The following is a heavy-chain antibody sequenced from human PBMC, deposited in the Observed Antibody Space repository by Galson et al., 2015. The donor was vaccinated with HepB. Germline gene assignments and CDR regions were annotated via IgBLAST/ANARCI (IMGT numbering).Heavy chain of an antibody. CDR1: GYTFTSYY. CDR3: ARSANPVTMIVVVIITGGYMDV. D-gene: IGHD3-22*01. V-gene: IGHV1-46*03. Sequence: SVKVSCKASGYTFTSYYMHWVRQAPGQGLEWMGIINPSGGSTSYAQKFQGRVTMTRGTSTSTVYMELSSLRSEDTAVYYCARSANPVTMIVVVIITGGYMDVWGKGTTVTVSS. J-gene: IGHJ6*03. CDR2: INPSGGST.